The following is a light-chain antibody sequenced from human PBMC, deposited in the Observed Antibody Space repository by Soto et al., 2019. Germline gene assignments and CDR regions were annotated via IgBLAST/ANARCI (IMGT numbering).Light chain of an antibody. J-gene: IGKJ5*01. CDR2: AAS. V-gene: IGKV1-16*02. CDR1: QGINTF. CDR3: QQYITYPIT. Sequence: DIQMTQSPSSLSASVGDSVTITCRASQGINTFLAWFQQKPGDAPKSLIYAASTLHSGVPSKFSGSGSGTHFTLTISGLQPEDFATYYCQQYITYPITFGQGTRLE.